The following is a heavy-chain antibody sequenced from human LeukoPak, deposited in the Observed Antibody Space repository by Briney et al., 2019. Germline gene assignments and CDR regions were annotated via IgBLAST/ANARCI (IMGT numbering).Heavy chain of an antibody. CDR3: ARDIYYDSSGYYYAPTPQVSGMDV. CDR1: GYTFTIYG. D-gene: IGHD3-22*01. V-gene: IGHV1-18*01. J-gene: IGHJ6*02. Sequence: ASVKVSCKASGYTFTIYGISWVRQAPGQGLERMGWISAYNGNTNYAQKLQGRVTMTTDTSTSTAYMELRSLRSDDTAVYSRARDIYYDSSGYYYAPTPQVSGMDVWGQGTTVTVSS. CDR2: ISAYNGNT.